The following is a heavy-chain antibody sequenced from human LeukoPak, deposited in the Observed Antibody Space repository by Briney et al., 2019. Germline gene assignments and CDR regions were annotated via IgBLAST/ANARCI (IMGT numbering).Heavy chain of an antibody. CDR2: IYYTGST. CDR1: GGSISSYY. CDR3: AKFIAPAVPCFDY. V-gene: IGHV4-59*12. D-gene: IGHD6-13*01. Sequence: SSETLSLTCTVSGGSISSYYWSWIRQPPGKGLEWIGYIYYTGSTNYNPSLKSRVTISVDTSKNQFSLKLSSVTAADTAIYYCAKFIAPAVPCFDYWGQGILVTVSS. J-gene: IGHJ4*02.